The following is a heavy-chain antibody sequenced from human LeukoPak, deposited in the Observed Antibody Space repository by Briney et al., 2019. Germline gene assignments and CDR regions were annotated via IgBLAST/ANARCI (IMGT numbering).Heavy chain of an antibody. D-gene: IGHD3-22*01. CDR1: GGSFSGYY. CDR3: ASQPQGGYYDSSGYSH. CDR2: INHSGST. V-gene: IGHV4-34*01. Sequence: PSETLSLTCAVYGGSFSGYYWSWIRQPPGKGLEWIGEINHSGSTNYNPSLKSRVTISVDTSKNQFSLKLSSVTAADTAVYYCASQPQGGYYDSSGYSHWGQGTLVTVSS. J-gene: IGHJ4*02.